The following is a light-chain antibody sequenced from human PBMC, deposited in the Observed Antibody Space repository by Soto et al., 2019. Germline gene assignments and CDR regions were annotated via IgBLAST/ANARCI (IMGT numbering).Light chain of an antibody. Sequence: DIQMTQSPSSLSASVGDRVTITCRASQGIRNDLGWYQQKPGKAPKRLIYAASSLQSGVPSRFSGSGSGTEFTLTISNLQPDDFAIYYCQQYNAYWTFGQGTKVDIK. J-gene: IGKJ1*01. CDR2: AAS. CDR1: QGIRND. CDR3: QQYNAYWT. V-gene: IGKV1-17*02.